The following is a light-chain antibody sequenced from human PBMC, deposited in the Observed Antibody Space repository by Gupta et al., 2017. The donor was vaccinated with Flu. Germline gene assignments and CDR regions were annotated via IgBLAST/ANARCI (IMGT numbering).Light chain of an antibody. V-gene: IGKV3-20*01. Sequence: EIALTQSPGTLSLSPGESATLSCWVSQSLSSSYLAWYQQKPGQAPRLLIYNVSSRATGIPDRFSGSGSGTDFTLTISRLDPEDFAVYYCQQYDSSQTFGQGTKVEI. CDR2: NVS. CDR3: QQYDSSQT. J-gene: IGKJ1*01. CDR1: QSLSSSY.